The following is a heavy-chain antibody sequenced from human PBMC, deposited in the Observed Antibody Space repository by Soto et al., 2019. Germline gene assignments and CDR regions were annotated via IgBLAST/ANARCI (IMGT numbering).Heavy chain of an antibody. J-gene: IGHJ4*02. CDR2: ISWNSGSI. D-gene: IGHD2-15*01. V-gene: IGHV3-48*04. CDR3: ARQSGGKSVQFGY. CDR1: CFTVSSNY. Sequence: GGSLRLSCADSCFTVSSNYMNWVRQAPGKGLEWVSGISWNSGSIGSADSVKGRFTISRDNAKNSLYLQMNSLRAEDTAVYYCARQSGGKSVQFGYWGQGTLVTVSS.